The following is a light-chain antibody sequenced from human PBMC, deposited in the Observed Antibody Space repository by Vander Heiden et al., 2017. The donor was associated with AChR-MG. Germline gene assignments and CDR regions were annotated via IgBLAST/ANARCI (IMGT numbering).Light chain of an antibody. J-gene: IGLJ3*02. CDR1: GSNIGSNT. CDR2: SNN. V-gene: IGLV1-44*01. Sequence: HSVVTQPPSASGTPGQRFPIPCSGSGSNIGSNTLNWYPHRPGTAPKLLIYSNNQRPSGVPDRFSGSKSGTSASRAISGLQSEDEADYYCAAWDDSLNGRGVFGGGTKLTVL. CDR3: AAWDDSLNGRGV.